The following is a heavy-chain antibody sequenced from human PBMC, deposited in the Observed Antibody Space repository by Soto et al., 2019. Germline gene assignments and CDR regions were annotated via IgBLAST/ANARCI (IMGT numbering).Heavy chain of an antibody. CDR2: IWHDGGNK. CDR3: ARDGDVNTGFGKDY. V-gene: IGHV3-33*01. CDR1: GFAFSSYG. Sequence: GGSLRLSCAASGFAFSSYGMHWVRQAPGKGLEWVAFIWHDGGNKFYAESVKGRFTISRDNSKNTLYLQMTSLSAEDTAMYYCARDGDVNTGFGKDYWGQGTPVTVSS. J-gene: IGHJ4*02. D-gene: IGHD3-16*01.